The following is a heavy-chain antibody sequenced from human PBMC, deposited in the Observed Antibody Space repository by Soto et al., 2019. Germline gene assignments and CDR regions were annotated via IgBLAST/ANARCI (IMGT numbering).Heavy chain of an antibody. J-gene: IGHJ1*01. CDR3: AHRPYCSGGSCYSGYFQH. Sequence: QITLKESGPTLVKPTQTLTLTCTFAGFSLSTSGVGVGWIRQPPGKALEWLALIYWDDDKRYSPSLKSRLTITKDTSKNQVVLTMTNMDPVDTATYYCAHRPYCSGGSCYSGYFQHCGQGTLVTVSS. D-gene: IGHD2-15*01. CDR1: GFSLSTSGVG. CDR2: IYWDDDK. V-gene: IGHV2-5*02.